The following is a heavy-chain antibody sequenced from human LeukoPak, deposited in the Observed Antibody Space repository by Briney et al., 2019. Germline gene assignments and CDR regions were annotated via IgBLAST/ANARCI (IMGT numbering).Heavy chain of an antibody. J-gene: IGHJ4*02. CDR1: GFTFSSYW. Sequence: GGSLRLSCAASGFTFSSYWMSWVRQAPGKGLEWAANIKQDGSEKFYVDSVKGRFTISRDNAKNSLYLQMNSLRAEDTAVYYCARDSSTRPFDYWGQGTLVTVSS. V-gene: IGHV3-7*01. CDR2: IKQDGSEK. CDR3: ARDSSTRPFDY. D-gene: IGHD2-2*01.